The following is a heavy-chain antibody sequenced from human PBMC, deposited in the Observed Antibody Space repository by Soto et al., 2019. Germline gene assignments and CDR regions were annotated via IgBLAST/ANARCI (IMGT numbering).Heavy chain of an antibody. V-gene: IGHV1-46*01. Sequence: QVQLVQSGAEVRKPGASVKVACKASGYTFTSNCVHWVRQAPGRGLEWMGVINPGGGRTSYAQKFQGRITLTTDTSASTVYMDLSSLRSEDTAMYYCSRDLGGGWLRYTFDHWGQGSLVTVSS. CDR2: INPGGGRT. CDR1: GYTFTSNC. CDR3: SRDLGGGWLRYTFDH. J-gene: IGHJ4*02. D-gene: IGHD5-12*01.